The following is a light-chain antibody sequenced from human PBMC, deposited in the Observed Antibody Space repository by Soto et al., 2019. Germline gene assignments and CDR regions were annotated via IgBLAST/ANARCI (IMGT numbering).Light chain of an antibody. CDR2: HVS. CDR1: SSDVGAYNY. Sequence: QSVLTQPASVSGSPGQSIAISCTGTSSDVGAYNYVSWYQQHPGKAPKLMIYHVSNRPSGVSDRFSGSKSGNTASLTISGLQAEDDADYYCCSYAGSSTYVFGTGTKVTVL. CDR3: CSYAGSSTYV. V-gene: IGLV2-14*03. J-gene: IGLJ1*01.